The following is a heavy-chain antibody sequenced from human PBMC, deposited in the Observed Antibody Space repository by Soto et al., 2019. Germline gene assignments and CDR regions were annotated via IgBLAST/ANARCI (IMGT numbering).Heavy chain of an antibody. CDR3: ARQLARLYYYYGMDV. Sequence: SETLSLTCTVSGGSISSYYWSWIRQPPGKGLEWIGSIYYSGSTYYNPSLKSRVTISVDTSKNQFSLKLSSVTAADTAVYYCARQLARLYYYYGMDVWGQGTTVTVSS. D-gene: IGHD3-3*02. J-gene: IGHJ6*02. CDR1: GGSISSYY. V-gene: IGHV4-59*05. CDR2: IYYSGST.